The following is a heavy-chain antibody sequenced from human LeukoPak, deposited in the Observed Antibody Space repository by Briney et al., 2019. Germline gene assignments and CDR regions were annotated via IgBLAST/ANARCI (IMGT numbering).Heavy chain of an antibody. J-gene: IGHJ4*02. Sequence: PGRSLRLSCAASGLTFSSYGMHWVRQAPGKGLEWVAVIWYDGSNKYYADSVKGRFTISRDNSKNTLYLQMNSLRAEDTAVYYCAKASYYYDSSGYSPLFDYWGQGTLVTVSS. D-gene: IGHD3-22*01. CDR3: AKASYYYDSSGYSPLFDY. CDR1: GLTFSSYG. CDR2: IWYDGSNK. V-gene: IGHV3-33*06.